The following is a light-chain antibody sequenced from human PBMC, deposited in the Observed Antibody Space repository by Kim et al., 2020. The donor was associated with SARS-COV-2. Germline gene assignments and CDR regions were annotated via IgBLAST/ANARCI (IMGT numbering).Light chain of an antibody. CDR3: NSRDSSGNHLV. Sequence: LGQPVRITCQGDSLRSYYASWYQQKPGQAPVLVIYGKNNRPSGIPDRFSGSSSVNTASLTITGAQAEDEADYYCNSRDSSGNHLVFGGGTQLTVL. CDR2: GKN. CDR1: SLRSYY. J-gene: IGLJ2*01. V-gene: IGLV3-19*01.